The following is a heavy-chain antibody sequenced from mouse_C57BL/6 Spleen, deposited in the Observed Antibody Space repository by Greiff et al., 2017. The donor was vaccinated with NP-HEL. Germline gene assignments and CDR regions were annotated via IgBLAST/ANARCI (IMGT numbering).Heavy chain of an antibody. CDR1: GFTFSSYA. V-gene: IGHV5-4*01. J-gene: IGHJ2*01. Sequence: EVQGVESGGGLVKPGGSLKLSCAASGFTFSSYAMSWVRQTPEKRLEWVATISDGGSYTYYPDNVKGRFTISRDNAKNNLYLQMSHLKSEDTAMYYCAREGGYYLDDWGQGTTLTVSS. CDR3: AREGGYYLDD. CDR2: ISDGGSYT.